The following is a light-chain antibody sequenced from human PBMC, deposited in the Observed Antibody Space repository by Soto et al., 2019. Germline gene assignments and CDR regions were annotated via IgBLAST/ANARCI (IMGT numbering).Light chain of an antibody. V-gene: IGKV3-20*01. CDR3: QQYASSRT. CDR1: QSVYSTY. Sequence: EIVLTQSPGTLSLSPGERATLSCRASQSVYSTYLAWYQQKPGQAPRLLLYGVSSRATGIPDRFSGSGSGTDFTLTISRLEPEDFAVYYCQQYASSRTFGQGTRVEIK. J-gene: IGKJ1*01. CDR2: GVS.